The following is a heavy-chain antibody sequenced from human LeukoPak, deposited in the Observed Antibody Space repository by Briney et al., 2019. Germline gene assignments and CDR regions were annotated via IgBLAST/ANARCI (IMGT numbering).Heavy chain of an antibody. CDR3: ARGSIDFEY. Sequence: PGGSLRLSCAASGFTVNFNYMTWVRQAPGKGLEWVSSIYSGGSTYYADSVKGRFTISRDRSKNTLYLQMNSLTAEDTAVYYCARGSIDFEYWGQGTLVTVSS. D-gene: IGHD6-6*01. CDR2: IYSGGST. CDR1: GFTVNFNY. J-gene: IGHJ4*02. V-gene: IGHV3-53*01.